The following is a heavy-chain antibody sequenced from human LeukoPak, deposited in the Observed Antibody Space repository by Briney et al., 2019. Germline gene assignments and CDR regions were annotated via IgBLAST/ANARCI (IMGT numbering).Heavy chain of an antibody. Sequence: ASVKVSYKASGYTFTRYYMHWVRQAPGQGLEWLGIIKPSGGSTSYAQKFQRRVTMTRDTSTSTVYMELSSLRSEDTAVYYCARELRDYGPHLDYWGQGTLVTVSS. CDR3: ARELRDYGPHLDY. V-gene: IGHV1-46*03. J-gene: IGHJ4*02. D-gene: IGHD4-17*01. CDR1: GYTFTRYY. CDR2: IKPSGGST.